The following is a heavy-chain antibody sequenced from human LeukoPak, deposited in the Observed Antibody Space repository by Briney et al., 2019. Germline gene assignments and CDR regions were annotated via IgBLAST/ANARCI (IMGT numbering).Heavy chain of an antibody. CDR1: SESFSGYS. D-gene: IGHD3-10*01. Sequence: PSETLSLTCAIYSESFSGYSWSWIRQPPGKGLEWIGEINYSGSTNYNPSLKSRVTISVDTSKNQFSLKLSSVTAADTAVYYCARSKRFGELMYYFDYWGQGTLVTVSS. J-gene: IGHJ4*02. CDR3: ARSKRFGELMYYFDY. V-gene: IGHV4-34*01. CDR2: INYSGST.